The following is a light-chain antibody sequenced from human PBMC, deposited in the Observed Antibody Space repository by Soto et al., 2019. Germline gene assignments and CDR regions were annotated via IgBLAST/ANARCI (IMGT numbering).Light chain of an antibody. CDR2: GAS. V-gene: IGKV3-20*01. Sequence: EIVLTQSPGTLSLSPGERATLSCRASQSVSSSYLAWYQQKPGQAPRLLIYGASSRATSIPDRLSGSGYGTDFTLTNSRLEPEDFAVYYCQQYGSSPTFGQGTKVDIK. CDR1: QSVSSSY. J-gene: IGKJ1*01. CDR3: QQYGSSPT.